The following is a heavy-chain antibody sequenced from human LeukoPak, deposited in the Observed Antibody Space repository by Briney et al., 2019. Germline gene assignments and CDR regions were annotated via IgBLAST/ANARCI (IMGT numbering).Heavy chain of an antibody. V-gene: IGHV1-69*13. CDR3: AMYYYDSSGHRQNDYFDY. Sequence: SVKVSCKASGGTFSSYAISWVRQAPGQGLEWMGGIIPIFGTANYAQKFQGRVTITADESTSTAYMELRSLRSEDTAVYYCAMYYYDSSGHRQNDYFDYWGQGTLVTVSS. D-gene: IGHD3-22*01. CDR2: IIPIFGTA. J-gene: IGHJ4*02. CDR1: GGTFSSYA.